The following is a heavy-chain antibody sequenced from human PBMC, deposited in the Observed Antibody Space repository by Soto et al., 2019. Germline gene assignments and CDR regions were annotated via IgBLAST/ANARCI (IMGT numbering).Heavy chain of an antibody. Sequence: QLQLQESGPGLVKPSETLSLTCTVSGGSISSSSYYWGWIRQPPGKGLEWIGSIYYSGGTYYNPSLKSRVTMSVDTSKHQFSLKLSSVTAADTAVYYCAQGGSRPYPYNWFDPWGQGTLVTVSS. CDR3: AQGGSRPYPYNWFDP. V-gene: IGHV4-39*01. CDR2: IYYSGGT. CDR1: GGSISSSSYY. D-gene: IGHD3-10*01. J-gene: IGHJ5*02.